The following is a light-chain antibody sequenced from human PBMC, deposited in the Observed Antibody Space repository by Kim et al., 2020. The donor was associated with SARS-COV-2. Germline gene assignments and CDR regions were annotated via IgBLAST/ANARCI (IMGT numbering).Light chain of an antibody. V-gene: IGKV3-20*01. Sequence: PGERATLSCRASQSVSNSRLAWYQQKPGQAPRLLIYDASSRATGITDRFSGSGSGIDFTLTISRLEPEDFAVYYCQQYGASSLTFGGGTKVDIK. CDR3: QQYGASSLT. J-gene: IGKJ4*01. CDR2: DAS. CDR1: QSVSNSR.